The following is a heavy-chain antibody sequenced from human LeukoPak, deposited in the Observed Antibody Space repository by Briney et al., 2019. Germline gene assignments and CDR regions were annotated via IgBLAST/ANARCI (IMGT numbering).Heavy chain of an antibody. Sequence: SQTLSLTCTVSGGSISSGGYYWSWIRQHPGKGLEWIGYIYYSGSTYYNPSLKSRVTISVDTSKNQFSLKLSSVTAADMAVYYCAGSAARSGTFDYWGQGTLVTVSS. D-gene: IGHD1-14*01. CDR1: GGSISSGGYY. CDR3: AGSAARSGTFDY. CDR2: IYYSGST. V-gene: IGHV4-31*03. J-gene: IGHJ4*02.